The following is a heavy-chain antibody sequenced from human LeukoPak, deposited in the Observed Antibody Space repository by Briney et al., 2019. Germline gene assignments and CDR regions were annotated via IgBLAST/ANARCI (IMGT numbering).Heavy chain of an antibody. CDR3: ASTPDSSGYYSYYFDY. Sequence: PGGSLRLSCAASGFTFSTYWMHWVRQAPGKGLVWVSRINNDGSSTTYADSLKGRFTISRDNSKNTLYLQMNSLRAEDTAVYYCASTPDSSGYYSYYFDYWGQGALVTVSS. V-gene: IGHV3-74*01. CDR2: INNDGSST. CDR1: GFTFSTYW. D-gene: IGHD3-22*01. J-gene: IGHJ4*02.